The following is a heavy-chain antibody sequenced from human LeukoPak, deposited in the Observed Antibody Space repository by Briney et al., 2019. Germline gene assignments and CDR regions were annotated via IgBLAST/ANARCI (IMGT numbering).Heavy chain of an antibody. D-gene: IGHD3-3*01. J-gene: IGHJ5*02. CDR2: IYYSGST. V-gene: IGHV4-59*01. CDR3: ASRSSIWSGYQDALYYCVP. CDR1: GGSISSYY. Sequence: PSETLSLTCTVSGGSISSYYWSWIRQPPGKRLEWIGHIYYSGSTNYNPSLKSRVTISVDTSKNQFSLKLSSVTAADTAVYYCASRSSIWSGYQDALYYCVPWGQGTLVTVSA.